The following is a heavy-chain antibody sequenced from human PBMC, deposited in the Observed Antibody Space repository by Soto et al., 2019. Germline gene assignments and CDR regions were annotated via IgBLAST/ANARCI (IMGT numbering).Heavy chain of an antibody. CDR3: ARGVTMVRGIIITNSFDI. CDR1: GFTFSTYT. Sequence: GGSLRLSCAASGFTFSTYTMHWVHQAPGKGLEYVSAISSNGGSTFYASSVKGRFTLSRDNSKDTLYLQMGSLRADDMAVYYCARGVTMVRGIIITNSFDIWGLGTMVTVSS. V-gene: IGHV3-64*01. CDR2: ISSNGGST. D-gene: IGHD3-10*01. J-gene: IGHJ3*02.